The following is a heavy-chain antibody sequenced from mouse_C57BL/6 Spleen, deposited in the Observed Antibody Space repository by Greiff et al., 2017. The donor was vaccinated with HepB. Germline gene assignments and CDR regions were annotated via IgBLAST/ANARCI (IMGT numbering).Heavy chain of an antibody. V-gene: IGHV14-3*01. D-gene: IGHD1-1*01. Sequence: EVKVVESVAELVRPGASVKLSCTASGFNIKNTYMHWVKQRPEQGLEWIGRIDPANGNTKYAPKFQGKATITADTSSNTAYLQLSSLTSEDTAIYYCARGDYYGSSSSFAYWGQGTLVTVSA. CDR1: GFNIKNTY. J-gene: IGHJ3*01. CDR3: ARGDYYGSSSSFAY. CDR2: IDPANGNT.